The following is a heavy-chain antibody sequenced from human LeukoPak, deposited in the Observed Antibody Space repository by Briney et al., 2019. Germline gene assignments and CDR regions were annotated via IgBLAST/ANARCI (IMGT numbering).Heavy chain of an antibody. CDR1: GFSFRSYA. J-gene: IGHJ5*02. CDR3: AKVPNFWGWFDP. Sequence: PGGSLRLSCAASGFSFRSYAMNWVRQAPGKGLEWVSAISDSGGSTYYADSVRGRFTISRDNSKSTLYLQMNSLRAEDTAIYYCAKVPNFWGWFDPWGQGTLVTVSS. V-gene: IGHV3-23*01. CDR2: ISDSGGST. D-gene: IGHD3-3*01.